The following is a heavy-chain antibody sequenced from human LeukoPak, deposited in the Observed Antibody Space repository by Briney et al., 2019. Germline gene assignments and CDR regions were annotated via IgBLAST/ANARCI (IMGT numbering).Heavy chain of an antibody. J-gene: IGHJ4*02. Sequence: PGGSLRLSCTASGFTVNNNYMSWVRQAPGKGLEWVSVMYSGGSTYYADSVKGRFTTSRDNSKNKLYLQMSSLRAEDTAVYYCARETSDYYDSSGYYFAFDYWGQGSPVTVSS. CDR3: ARETSDYYDSSGYYFAFDY. CDR2: MYSGGST. D-gene: IGHD3-22*01. CDR1: GFTVNNNY. V-gene: IGHV3-66*02.